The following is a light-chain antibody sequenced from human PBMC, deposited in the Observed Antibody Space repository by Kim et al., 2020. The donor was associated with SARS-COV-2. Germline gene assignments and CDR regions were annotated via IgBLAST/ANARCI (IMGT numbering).Light chain of an antibody. V-gene: IGKV1-33*01. Sequence: DIQMTQSPSSLSASVGDRVTITCQASQDISNYLNWYRQKPGKAPKLLIYDASNLETGVPSRFSGSGSGTDFTFTISSLQPEDIATYYCQQYDNLPRYSFGQGTKLEI. CDR1: QDISNY. CDR3: QQYDNLPRYS. J-gene: IGKJ2*03. CDR2: DAS.